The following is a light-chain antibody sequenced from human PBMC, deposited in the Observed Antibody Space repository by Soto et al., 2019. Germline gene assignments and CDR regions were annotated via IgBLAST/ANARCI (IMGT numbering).Light chain of an antibody. V-gene: IGLV1-44*01. Sequence: QSVLTQPPSASGTPGQRVTISCSGSSSNIGSNTVSWYQQLPGTAPKLLVYSNNLRPSGVPDRFSGSKSGTSASLAISGLQSEDEADYYCAAWDDSLNGVVFGGGTKLTVL. CDR3: AAWDDSLNGVV. CDR2: SNN. J-gene: IGLJ2*01. CDR1: SSNIGSNT.